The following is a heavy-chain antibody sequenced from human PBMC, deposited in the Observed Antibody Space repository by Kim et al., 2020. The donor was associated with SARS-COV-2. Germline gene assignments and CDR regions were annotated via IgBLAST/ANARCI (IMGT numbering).Heavy chain of an antibody. V-gene: IGHV3-33*01. D-gene: IGHD5-12*01. CDR2: IWYDGSNK. CDR1: GFTFNNYG. J-gene: IGHJ4*02. Sequence: GGSLRLSCAASGFTFNNYGMHWVRQAPGKGLEWVAVIWYDGSNKYYADSVKGRFTISRDNSKNTLDLQMNSLRADDTAVYYFARVSDRGYSGYNYYFDYWGQGTRVTVSS. CDR3: ARVSDRGYSGYNYYFDY.